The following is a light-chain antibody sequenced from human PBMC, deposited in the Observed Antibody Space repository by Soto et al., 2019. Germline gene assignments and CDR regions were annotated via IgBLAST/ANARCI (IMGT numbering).Light chain of an antibody. CDR2: DAS. CDR1: QSVSSY. V-gene: IGKV3-11*01. J-gene: IGKJ5*01. CDR3: QQRSNWSIT. Sequence: EIVLTQSPGTLSLSPGERGTLSCRASQSVSSYLAWYQQKPGQAPRLLIYDASTRATGIPARFSGSGSGTDFTLTISSLEPEDFAVYYCQQRSNWSITFGQGTRLEIK.